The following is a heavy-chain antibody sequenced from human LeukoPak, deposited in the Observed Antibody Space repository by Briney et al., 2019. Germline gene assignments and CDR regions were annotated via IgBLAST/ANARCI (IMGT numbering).Heavy chain of an antibody. CDR3: ARDKRNLEYSSSSGLYYYYMDV. J-gene: IGHJ6*03. Sequence: SETLSPTCTVSGGSISSYYWSWIRQPPGKGLEWIGYIYYSGSTNYNPSLKSRVTISVDTSKNQFSLKLSSVTAADTAVYYCARDKRNLEYSSSSGLYYYYMDVWGKGTTVTVSS. CDR1: GGSISSYY. V-gene: IGHV4-59*01. D-gene: IGHD6-6*01. CDR2: IYYSGST.